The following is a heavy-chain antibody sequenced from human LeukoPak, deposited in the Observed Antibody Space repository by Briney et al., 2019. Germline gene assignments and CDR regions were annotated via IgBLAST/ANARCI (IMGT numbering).Heavy chain of an antibody. CDR2: IYHTGST. CDR3: ARGITMIGRLRFDP. V-gene: IGHV4-38-2*02. CDR1: DYPSSSGYY. D-gene: IGHD3-22*01. J-gene: IGHJ5*02. Sequence: SETLSLTCTVSDYPSSSGYYWGWIRQPPGKGLEWIGSIYHTGSTYYNPSLRSRVTISVDTSKNQFSLKLSSVTAADTALYYCARGITMIGRLRFDPWGQGTLVTVSS.